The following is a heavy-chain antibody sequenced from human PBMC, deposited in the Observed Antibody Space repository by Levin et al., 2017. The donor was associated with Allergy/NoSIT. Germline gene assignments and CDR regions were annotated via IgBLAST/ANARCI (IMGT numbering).Heavy chain of an antibody. J-gene: IGHJ4*02. CDR1: GFTFSIYG. CDR2: MSFDGSNE. Sequence: PGGSLRLSCAASGFTFSIYGMHWVRQAPGKGLEWVAVMSFDGSNEYYADSVKGRFIISRDNSKNTLYLQMNSLRADDTAVYYCAKKSPGSYYSLPDYWGQGTLVTVSS. D-gene: IGHD3-22*01. V-gene: IGHV3-30*18. CDR3: AKKSPGSYYSLPDY.